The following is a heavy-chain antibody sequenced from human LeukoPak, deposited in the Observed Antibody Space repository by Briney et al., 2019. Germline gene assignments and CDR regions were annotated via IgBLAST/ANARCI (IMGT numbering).Heavy chain of an antibody. J-gene: IGHJ5*02. CDR2: IIPILGIA. CDR1: GGTFSSYA. CDR3: ARDGELGYCSSTSCPSNWFDP. Sequence: ASVKVSCKASGGTFSSYAISWVRQAPGQGLEWMGRIIPILGIANYAQKFQGRVTITADKSTSTAYMELSSLRSEDTAVYYCARDGELGYCSSTSCPSNWFDPWGQGTLVTVSS. D-gene: IGHD2-2*01. V-gene: IGHV1-69*04.